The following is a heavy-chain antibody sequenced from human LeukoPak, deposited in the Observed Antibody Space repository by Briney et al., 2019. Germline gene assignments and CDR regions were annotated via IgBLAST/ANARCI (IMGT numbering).Heavy chain of an antibody. CDR1: GFTFSSYA. J-gene: IGHJ4*02. Sequence: PGGSLRLSCAASGFTFSSYAMHWVRQAPGKGLERVAVISYDGSNKYYADSVKGRFTISRDNSKNTLYLQMNGLRAEDTAVYYCARDRDYDILTGYPYLIDYWGQGTLVTVSS. V-gene: IGHV3-30*04. CDR2: ISYDGSNK. CDR3: ARDRDYDILTGYPYLIDY. D-gene: IGHD3-9*01.